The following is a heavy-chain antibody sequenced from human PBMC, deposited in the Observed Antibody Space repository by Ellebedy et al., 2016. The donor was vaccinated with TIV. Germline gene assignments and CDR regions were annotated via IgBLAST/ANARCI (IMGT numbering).Heavy chain of an antibody. CDR2: IRSKAYGGTT. CDR1: GFTFGDYA. J-gene: IGHJ6*02. V-gene: IGHV3-49*03. CDR3: ARDPAKQLVVTLDGMDV. D-gene: IGHD6-13*01. Sequence: GESLKISCTASGFTFGDYAMSWFRQAPGKGLEWVGFIRSKAYGGTTEYAASVKGRFTISRDDSKSIAYLQMNSLKTEDTAVYYCARDPAKQLVVTLDGMDVWGQGTTVTVSS.